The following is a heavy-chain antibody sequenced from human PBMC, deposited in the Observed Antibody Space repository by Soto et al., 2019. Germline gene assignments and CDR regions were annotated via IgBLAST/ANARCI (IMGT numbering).Heavy chain of an antibody. D-gene: IGHD1-7*01. CDR2: IYYSGST. Sequence: SETLSLTCTVSGGSISSGDYYWSWIRQPPGKGLEWIGYIYYSGSTYYNPSPKSRVTISVDTSKNQFSLKLSSVTAADTALYYCAKDGHDGTVYVQALAHWGQGALVTVSS. V-gene: IGHV4-30-4*01. CDR1: GGSISSGDYY. J-gene: IGHJ4*02. CDR3: AKDGHDGTVYVQALAH.